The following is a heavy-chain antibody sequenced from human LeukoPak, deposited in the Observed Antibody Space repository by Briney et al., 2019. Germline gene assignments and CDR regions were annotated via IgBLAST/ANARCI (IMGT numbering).Heavy chain of an antibody. Sequence: GGSLRLSCAASGFTFSSYSMNWVHQAPGKGLEWISYIGISSGNTKYADSVKGRFTISGDKAKNSVYLQMNSLRVEDTAVYYCARDTKYAFDNWGQGTLVTVSS. CDR1: GFTFSSYS. J-gene: IGHJ4*02. CDR3: ARDTKYAFDN. V-gene: IGHV3-48*01. D-gene: IGHD2-2*01. CDR2: IGISSGNT.